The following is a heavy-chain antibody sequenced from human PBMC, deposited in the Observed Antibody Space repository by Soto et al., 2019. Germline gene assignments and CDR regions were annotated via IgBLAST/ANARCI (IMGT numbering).Heavy chain of an antibody. Sequence: EVQLLESGGGLVQPGGSLRLSCAASGFTFSSYAMSWVRQAPGKGLAWVSAISGSAATTFYADSVKGRFTVSRDNSKNTLYLQMNSLRAVDTAVYYCARGPRYCSGYSCDYYMDVWGKGTTVTVSS. J-gene: IGHJ6*03. CDR3: ARGPRYCSGYSCDYYMDV. CDR2: ISGSAATT. D-gene: IGHD2-15*01. CDR1: GFTFSSYA. V-gene: IGHV3-23*01.